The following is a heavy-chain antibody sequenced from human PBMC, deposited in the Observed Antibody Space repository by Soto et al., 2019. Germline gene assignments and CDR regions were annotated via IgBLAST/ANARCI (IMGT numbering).Heavy chain of an antibody. CDR3: ARGLHATSGSYYFDS. CDR1: GGTFSSYA. CDR2: IIPVFGTS. J-gene: IGHJ4*02. D-gene: IGHD3-10*01. Sequence: QEQLVQSGTEMRKPGSSVNVSCRASGGTFSSYALGWVRQAPGQGLEWMGGIIPVFGTSYTAQKFQGRVTITAVESTGTAYMELSSLRVEATAVYFCARGLHATSGSYYFDSWGQGTLVTVSS. V-gene: IGHV1-69*01.